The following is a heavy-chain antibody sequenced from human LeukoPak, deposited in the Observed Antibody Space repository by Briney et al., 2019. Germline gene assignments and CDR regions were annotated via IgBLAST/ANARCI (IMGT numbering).Heavy chain of an antibody. CDR3: ARVGPAPAAMRGYYYYYMDV. Sequence: GGSLRLSCAASGFTFSSYDMHWVRQATGKGLEWVSAIGTAGDTYYPGSVKGRFTISRENAKNSLYLQMNSLRAEDTAVYYCARVGPAPAAMRGYYYYYMDVWGKGTTVTVSS. V-gene: IGHV3-13*01. D-gene: IGHD2-2*01. CDR2: IGTAGDT. J-gene: IGHJ6*03. CDR1: GFTFSSYD.